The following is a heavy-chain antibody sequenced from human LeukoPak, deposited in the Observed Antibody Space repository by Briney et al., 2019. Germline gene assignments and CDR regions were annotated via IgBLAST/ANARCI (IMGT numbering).Heavy chain of an antibody. Sequence: GASLKVSCKASGYTFTSYYMHWVRQAPGQGLEWMGIINPSGGSTSYAKKFQGRVTMTRDTSTSTVYMELSSLRSEDTAVYYCARDGVAVAGRSMSYFDYWGQGTLVTVSS. CDR2: INPSGGST. V-gene: IGHV1-46*01. J-gene: IGHJ4*02. D-gene: IGHD6-19*01. CDR1: GYTFTSYY. CDR3: ARDGVAVAGRSMSYFDY.